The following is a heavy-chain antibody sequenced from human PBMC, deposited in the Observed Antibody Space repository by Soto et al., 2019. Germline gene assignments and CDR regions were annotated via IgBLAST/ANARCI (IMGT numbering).Heavy chain of an antibody. CDR2: ISYDGSNK. V-gene: IGHV3-30*18. Sequence: GGSLRLSCAASGFTFSSYGMHWVRQAPGKGLEWVAVISYDGSNKYYADSVKGRFTISRDNSKNTLYLQMNSLRAGDTAVYYCAKDGGELGFDYWGQGTLATVSS. CDR1: GFTFSSYG. CDR3: AKDGGELGFDY. J-gene: IGHJ4*02. D-gene: IGHD1-26*01.